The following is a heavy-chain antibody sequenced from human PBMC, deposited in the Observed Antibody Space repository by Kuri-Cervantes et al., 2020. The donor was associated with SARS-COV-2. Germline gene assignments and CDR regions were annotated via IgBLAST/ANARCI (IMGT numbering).Heavy chain of an antibody. CDR3: ARDTYYYDSSGYFDY. J-gene: IGHJ4*02. CDR1: GFTFSSYS. D-gene: IGHD3-22*01. CDR2: ISSSSSYI. V-gene: IGHV3-21*01. Sequence: GESLKISCAASGFTFSSYSMNWVRQAPGKGLEWVSSISSSSSYIYHADSVKGRFTISRDNAKNSLYLQMNSLRAEDTAVYYCARDTYYYDSSGYFDYWGQGTLVTVSS.